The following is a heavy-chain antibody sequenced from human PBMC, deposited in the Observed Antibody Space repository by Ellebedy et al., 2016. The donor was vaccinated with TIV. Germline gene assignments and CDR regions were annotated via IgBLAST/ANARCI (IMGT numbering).Heavy chain of an antibody. D-gene: IGHD1-7*01. CDR1: GFTFSHFA. CDR2: ISSGSDTI. J-gene: IGHJ5*02. V-gene: IGHV3-48*02. Sequence: GGSLRLSXATSGFTFSHFAMNWVRQAPGKGLEWISYISSGSDTIYYADSVKGRFTISRDNAKNSLYLQMDSLRDEDTAVYYCARNFWFYPWGQGTLVTVSS. CDR3: ARNFWFYP.